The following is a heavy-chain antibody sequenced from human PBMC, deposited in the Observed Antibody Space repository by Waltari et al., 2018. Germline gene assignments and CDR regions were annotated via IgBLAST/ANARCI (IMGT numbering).Heavy chain of an antibody. D-gene: IGHD3-16*01. V-gene: IGHV4-61*02. CDR1: GGSISRGSYY. CDR2: IYTSGST. J-gene: IGHJ4*02. Sequence: QVQLQESGPGLVKPSQTLSLTCTVSGGSISRGSYYWSWIRQPAGKGLEWIGRIYTSGSTNYNPSPKSRVTISVDTSKNQFSLKLSSVTAADTAVYYCARELGEGAAALDYWGQGTLVTVSS. CDR3: ARELGEGAAALDY.